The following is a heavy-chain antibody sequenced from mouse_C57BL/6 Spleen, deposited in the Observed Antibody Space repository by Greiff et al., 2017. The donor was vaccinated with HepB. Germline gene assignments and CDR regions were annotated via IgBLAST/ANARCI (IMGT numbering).Heavy chain of an antibody. V-gene: IGHV5-6*01. Sequence: EVHLVESGGDLVKPGGSLKLSCAASGFTFSSYGMSWVRQTPDKRLEWVATISSGGSYTYYPDSVKGRFTISRDNAKNTLYLQMSSLKSEDTAMYYCARPSTMVTTGPSYWGQGTLVTVSA. CDR3: ARPSTMVTTGPSY. CDR2: ISSGGSYT. D-gene: IGHD2-2*01. CDR1: GFTFSSYG. J-gene: IGHJ3*01.